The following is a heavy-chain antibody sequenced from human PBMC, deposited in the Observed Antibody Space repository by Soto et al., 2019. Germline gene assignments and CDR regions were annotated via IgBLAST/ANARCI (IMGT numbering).Heavy chain of an antibody. CDR3: SRERDDYAT. J-gene: IGHJ4*01. V-gene: IGHV3-7*04. CDR1: GFSFSNYW. CDR2: IKEDGSQY. Sequence: EMQLVDSGGGLVQPGASLRLSCVASGFSFSNYWMAWVRQAPGKGLEWVANIKEDGSQYTYVDSVKGRFTISRDNAENSLSLQLNSLRDGDTSVYYCSRERDDYATWGQGTMVTVSS. D-gene: IGHD2-2*01.